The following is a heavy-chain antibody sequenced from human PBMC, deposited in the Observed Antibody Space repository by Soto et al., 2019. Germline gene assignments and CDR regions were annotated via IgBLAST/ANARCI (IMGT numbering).Heavy chain of an antibody. D-gene: IGHD3-9*01. V-gene: IGHV3-33*01. CDR1: GFVVRTFR. J-gene: IGHJ4*02. CDR2: IRFAGSTA. Sequence: GGSLRLSCEAPGFVVRTFRMHWVRRAPGKGLEWLATIRFAGSTARYAESVRGRFSISRDNSMNTLYLQLDRLRVEDTAVYYCVRDRPNTESLTGYFDTWGQGT. CDR3: VRDRPNTESLTGYFDT.